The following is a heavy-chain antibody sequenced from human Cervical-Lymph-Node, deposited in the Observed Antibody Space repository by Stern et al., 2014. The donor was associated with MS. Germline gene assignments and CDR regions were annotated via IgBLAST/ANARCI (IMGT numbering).Heavy chain of an antibody. V-gene: IGHV1-3*01. J-gene: IGHJ4*02. CDR2: LIARNGVS. CDR3: TTNYHY. Sequence: QVKLVQSGAEVKKPGASVKVSCKASGYTFPNYAIYWVRPAPGQGLAWMGWLIARNGVSMYSRAFQDSITLTRDASPGSGYMELCGLRSGDTSVYYCTTNYHYGGQGALGTVSS. CDR1: GYTFPNYA. D-gene: IGHD1-14*01.